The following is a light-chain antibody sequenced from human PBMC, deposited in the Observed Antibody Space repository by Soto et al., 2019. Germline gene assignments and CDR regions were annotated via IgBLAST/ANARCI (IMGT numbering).Light chain of an antibody. CDR3: QQYNSWRFS. CDR1: RGVTTN. V-gene: IGKV3-15*01. Sequence: EIVITQSPASLSLSPGERATLSCRARRGVTTNLAWYQQKSGQSPRLLIYDVSTRATGVPARISGSGSETDFTLTISGLQSEDSAVYYCQQYNSWRFSFGQGTRVDMK. CDR2: DVS. J-gene: IGKJ5*01.